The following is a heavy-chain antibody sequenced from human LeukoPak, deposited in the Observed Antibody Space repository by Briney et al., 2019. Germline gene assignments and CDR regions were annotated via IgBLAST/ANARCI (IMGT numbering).Heavy chain of an antibody. Sequence: PGGSLTPSYDVSGLSFANSAMGWARQPPGEGLEWVPSISDDGIPRTYADSVKGRFTISRDNSENTLYLQLNRLRAEDTAVYYCGKCRGACQHNYFDYWGQGTLVTVSS. V-gene: IGHV3-23*01. D-gene: IGHD1-26*01. CDR3: GKCRGACQHNYFDY. CDR1: GLSFANSA. J-gene: IGHJ4*02. CDR2: ISDDGIPR.